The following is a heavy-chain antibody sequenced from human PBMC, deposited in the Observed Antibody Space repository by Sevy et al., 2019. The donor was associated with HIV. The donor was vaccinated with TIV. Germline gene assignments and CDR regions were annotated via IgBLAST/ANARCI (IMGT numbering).Heavy chain of an antibody. CDR3: ADYNWEFDY. CDR2: IKQDGSEK. Sequence: GGSLRLSCAASGFTFSSYWMSWVRQAPGKGLEWVANIKQDGSEKYYVDSVRGRFTISRDNAKNSLYLQMNSLRAEDTAGYYCADYNWEFDYWGQGTLVTVSS. V-gene: IGHV3-7*03. CDR1: GFTFSSYW. J-gene: IGHJ4*02. D-gene: IGHD1-1*01.